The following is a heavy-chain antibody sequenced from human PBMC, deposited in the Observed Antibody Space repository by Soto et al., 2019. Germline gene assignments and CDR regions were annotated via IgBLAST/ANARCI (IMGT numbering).Heavy chain of an antibody. J-gene: IGHJ4*02. V-gene: IGHV3-23*01. CDR1: GFTFSSYA. CDR3: ATSTEVHGAYSYFDS. D-gene: IGHD2-8*01. Sequence: GGSLRLSCAASGFTFSSYAMSWVRQAPGKGLEWVSAISGSGGSTYYADSVKGRFTISRDNSKNTVYLQMNSLRAEDTAVYYCATSTEVHGAYSYFDSWGQGTMVTVYS. CDR2: ISGSGGST.